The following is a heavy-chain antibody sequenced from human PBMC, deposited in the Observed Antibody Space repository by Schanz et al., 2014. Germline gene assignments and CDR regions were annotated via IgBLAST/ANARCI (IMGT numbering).Heavy chain of an antibody. Sequence: QVQLIQSGAEVKKPGASVKVSCTASGYTFTSYDINWVRQAPGQGLEWMGIINPSGGGTSYALRFQDRVTVTRDTSRSTVYMELSSLRSEDTAVYYCARDERDLPRSLFVFWGQGTLVTVSS. J-gene: IGHJ4*02. CDR1: GYTFTSYD. V-gene: IGHV1-46*01. CDR2: INPSGGGT. D-gene: IGHD2-2*01. CDR3: ARDERDLPRSLFVF.